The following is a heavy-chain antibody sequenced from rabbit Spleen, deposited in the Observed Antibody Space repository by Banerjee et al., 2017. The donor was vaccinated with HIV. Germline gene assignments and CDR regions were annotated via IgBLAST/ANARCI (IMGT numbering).Heavy chain of an antibody. Sequence: QQLQESGGDLVKPGASLTLTCTASEFSFSNNVYMCWVRQAPGKGLEWIACIYIASGSTYYASWAKGRFTISKTSSTTVTLQMTSLTAADTATYFCARSGNVGWGGDGDLMGNNLWGPGTLVTVS. D-gene: IGHD4-1*01. CDR3: ARSGNVGWGGDGDLMGNNL. V-gene: IGHV1S40*01. CDR1: EFSFSNNVY. J-gene: IGHJ4*01. CDR2: IYIASGST.